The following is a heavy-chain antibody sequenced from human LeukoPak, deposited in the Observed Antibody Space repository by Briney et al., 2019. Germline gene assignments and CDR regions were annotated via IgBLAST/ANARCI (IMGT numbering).Heavy chain of an antibody. J-gene: IGHJ4*02. V-gene: IGHV3-23*01. CDR3: ARDSGYGDYESFDY. Sequence: GGSLRLSCAAPGFTFSSYAMSWVRQAPGKGLEWVSLISGSGDSTYYADSVKGRFTISRDNSKNTLYLQMNSLRAEDTAVYYCARDSGYGDYESFDYWGQGTLVTVSS. D-gene: IGHD4-17*01. CDR1: GFTFSSYA. CDR2: ISGSGDST.